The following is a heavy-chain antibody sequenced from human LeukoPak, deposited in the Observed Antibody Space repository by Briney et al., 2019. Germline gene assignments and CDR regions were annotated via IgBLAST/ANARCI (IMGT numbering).Heavy chain of an antibody. J-gene: IGHJ4*02. CDR2: IYYSGST. Sequence: SETLSLTCTVSGGSISSSNYYWGWIRQPPGKGLEWIGSIYYSGSTYYNPSLKSRVTISVDTSKNQFSLKLSSVTAADTAMYYCASDRPKYCTNGVCLGSFDYWGQGTLVTVSS. V-gene: IGHV4-39*07. CDR3: ASDRPKYCTNGVCLGSFDY. CDR1: GGSISSSNYY. D-gene: IGHD2-8*01.